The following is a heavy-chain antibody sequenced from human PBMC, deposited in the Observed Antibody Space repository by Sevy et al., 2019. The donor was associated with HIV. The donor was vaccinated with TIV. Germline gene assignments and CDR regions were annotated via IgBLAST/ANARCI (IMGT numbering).Heavy chain of an antibody. V-gene: IGHV3-49*03. Sequence: GGSLRLSCTTSGFTFDDYAMSWFRQAPGKGLEWVAFITRNTYEAYGGTTEYAASVKGRFIISRDDSKRFAYLQMNSLKSEDTAVYYCARGLATADTPEYYFDYWGQGTLVTVSS. J-gene: IGHJ4*02. CDR3: ARGLATADTPEYYFDY. CDR2: ITRNTYEAYGGTT. CDR1: GFTFDDYA. D-gene: IGHD5-12*01.